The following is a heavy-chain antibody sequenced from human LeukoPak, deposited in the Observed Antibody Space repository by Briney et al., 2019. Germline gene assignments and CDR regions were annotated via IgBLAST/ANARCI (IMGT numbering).Heavy chain of an antibody. V-gene: IGHV3-30*18. CDR1: GFTFSSYG. CDR2: ISYDGSNK. D-gene: IGHD3-3*01. Sequence: GGSLRLSCAASGFTFSSYGMHWVRQAPGKGLEWVAVISYDGSNKCYADSVKGRFTISRDNSKNTLYLQMNSLRAEDTAVYYCANLRAYWGQGTLVTVSS. CDR3: ANLRAY. J-gene: IGHJ4*02.